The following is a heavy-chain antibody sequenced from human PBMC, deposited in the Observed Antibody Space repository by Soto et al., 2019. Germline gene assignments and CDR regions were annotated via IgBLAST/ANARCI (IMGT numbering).Heavy chain of an antibody. CDR1: GGSLSSLFYY. D-gene: IGHD4-17*01. CDR2: IYYSGST. V-gene: IGHV4-31*02. Sequence: ASETLSLTCTVFGGSLSSLFYYWSWIRQHPGKGLEWIGYIYYSGSTYYNPSLKSRVTISVDTSKNQFSLKLSSVTAADTAVYYCARALTTVTLLDPWGQGTLVTVSS. CDR3: ARALTTVTLLDP. J-gene: IGHJ5*02.